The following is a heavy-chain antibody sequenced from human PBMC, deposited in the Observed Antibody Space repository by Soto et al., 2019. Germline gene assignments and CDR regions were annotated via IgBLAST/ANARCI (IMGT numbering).Heavy chain of an antibody. CDR2: IYYSGST. CDR3: ARAEDGYNPIDY. CDR1: GGSISSYY. J-gene: IGHJ4*02. Sequence: ASHTLSLTCTVSGGSISSYYWSWIRQPPGKGLEWIGYIYYSGSTNYNPSLKSRVTISVDTSKNQFSLKLSSVTAADTDVYYCARAEDGYNPIDYWGQGTLVTVSS. D-gene: IGHD5-12*01. V-gene: IGHV4-59*07.